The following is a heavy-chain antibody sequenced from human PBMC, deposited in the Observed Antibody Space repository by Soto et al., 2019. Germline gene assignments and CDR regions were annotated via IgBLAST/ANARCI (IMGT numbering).Heavy chain of an antibody. Sequence: SLRLSCAASGFTFSSYGMHWVRQAPGKGLEWVAVIWYDGSNKYYADSVKGRFTISRDNSKNTLYLQMNSLRAEDTAVYYCARDGPLLWFGELSTYYGMDVWGQGTTVTVSS. J-gene: IGHJ6*02. CDR1: GFTFSSYG. D-gene: IGHD3-10*01. CDR2: IWYDGSNK. CDR3: ARDGPLLWFGELSTYYGMDV. V-gene: IGHV3-33*01.